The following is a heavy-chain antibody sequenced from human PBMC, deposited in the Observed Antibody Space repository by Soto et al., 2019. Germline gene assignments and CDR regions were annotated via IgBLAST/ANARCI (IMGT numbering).Heavy chain of an antibody. J-gene: IGHJ6*02. CDR1: GGTFSSYA. CDR3: ARGTRDLQIAGAGTDYYYGMDV. Sequence: GASVKVSCKASGGTFSSYAISWVRQAPGQGLERMGGIIPIFGTANYAQKFQGRVTITADESTSTAYMELSSLRSEDTAVYYCARGTRDLQIAGAGTDYYYGMDVWGQGTTVTFSS. CDR2: IIPIFGTA. V-gene: IGHV1-69*13. D-gene: IGHD6-19*01.